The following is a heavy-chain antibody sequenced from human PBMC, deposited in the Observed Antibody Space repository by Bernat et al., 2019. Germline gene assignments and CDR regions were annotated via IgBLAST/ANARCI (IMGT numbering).Heavy chain of an antibody. V-gene: IGHV3-33*01. Sequence: VQLVQSGAALVQPGRSLRLSCAASGFTFSSYGMHWVRQAPGKGLEWVAVIWYDGSNKYYADSVKGRFTISRDNSKNTLYLQMNSLRAEDTAVYYCERDRNDYGDYDAFDIWGKGTMVTV. CDR1: GFTFSSYG. CDR2: IWYDGSNK. CDR3: ERDRNDYGDYDAFDI. D-gene: IGHD4-17*01. J-gene: IGHJ3*02.